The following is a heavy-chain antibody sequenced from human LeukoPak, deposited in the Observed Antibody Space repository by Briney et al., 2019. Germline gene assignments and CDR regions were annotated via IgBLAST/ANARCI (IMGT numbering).Heavy chain of an antibody. V-gene: IGHV4-4*02. J-gene: IGHJ4*02. D-gene: IGHD2-8*02. Sequence: SETLSLTCAVSGDSISGANWWNWVRQSPGKGLDWIGEISHGGSTKYNPSLKSRATISKDNSKNQFSLKLNSVTAADTAVYFCTRSPGWWSLDYWGQGALVTVSS. CDR1: GDSISGANW. CDR3: TRSPGWWSLDY. CDR2: ISHGGST.